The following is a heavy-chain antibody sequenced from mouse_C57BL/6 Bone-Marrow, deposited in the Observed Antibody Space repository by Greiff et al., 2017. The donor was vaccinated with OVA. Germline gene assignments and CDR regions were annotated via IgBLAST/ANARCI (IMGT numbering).Heavy chain of an antibody. CDR3: ARGGYGNYLYYFDD. CDR1: GYTFTSYW. J-gene: IGHJ2*01. Sequence: VQLQQPGAELVRPGSSVKLSCKASGYTFTSYWMDWVKQRPGQGLAWIGNIYPSDSETHYNQKFKDKATLTVDKSSSTAYMQLSSLTSEDAAVYYCARGGYGNYLYYFDDWGQGTTLTVSS. D-gene: IGHD2-1*01. CDR2: IYPSDSET. V-gene: IGHV1-61*01.